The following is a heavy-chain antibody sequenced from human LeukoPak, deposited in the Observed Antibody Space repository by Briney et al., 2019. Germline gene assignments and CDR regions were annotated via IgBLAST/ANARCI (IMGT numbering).Heavy chain of an antibody. V-gene: IGHV4-59*01. Sequence: SETLSLTCSISGGSISSYYWSWIRQPPGKGLEWIGYIYYSGSTNYNPSLKSRVTISVDTSKNQFSLRLTSVTAAGTAVYYCARGGSYYDFWSGYYDYYYYTDVWGKGTTVTVSS. J-gene: IGHJ6*03. CDR2: IYYSGST. CDR3: ARGGSYYDFWSGYYDYYYYTDV. D-gene: IGHD3-3*01. CDR1: GGSISSYY.